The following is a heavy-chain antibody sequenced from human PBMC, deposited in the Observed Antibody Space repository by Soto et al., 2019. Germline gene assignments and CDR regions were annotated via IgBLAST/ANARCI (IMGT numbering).Heavy chain of an antibody. CDR1: GYTFTSYD. D-gene: IGHD3-3*01. J-gene: IGHJ6*03. CDR2: MNPNSGNT. V-gene: IGHV1-8*01. CDR3: AAGGVVIPDPDYYYYMDG. Sequence: ASVKVSCKASGYTFTSYDINWVRQATGQGLEWMGWMNPNSGNTGYAQKFQGRVTMTRNTSISTAYMELSSLRSEDTAVYYCAAGGVVIPDPDYYYYMDGWGKGTKVTVSS.